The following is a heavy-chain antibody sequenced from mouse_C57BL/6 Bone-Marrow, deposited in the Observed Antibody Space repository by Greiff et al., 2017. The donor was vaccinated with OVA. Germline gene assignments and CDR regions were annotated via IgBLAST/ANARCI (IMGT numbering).Heavy chain of an antibody. J-gene: IGHJ2*01. CDR1: GYTFTGYW. Sequence: VQLQQSGAELMKPGASVKLSCKATGYTFTGYWIEWVKQRPGHGLEWIGEILPGSGSTNYTEKFKGKATFTADTSSNTAYMQLSSLTTEDSAIYYCARSWSNQTGDYFDYWGQGTTLTVSS. V-gene: IGHV1-9*01. CDR3: ARSWSNQTGDYFDY. CDR2: ILPGSGST. D-gene: IGHD2-5*01.